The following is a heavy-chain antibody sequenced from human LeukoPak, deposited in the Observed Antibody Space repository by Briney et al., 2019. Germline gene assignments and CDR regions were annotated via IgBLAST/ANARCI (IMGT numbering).Heavy chain of an antibody. CDR2: ISHDGGNK. D-gene: IGHD3-3*01. V-gene: IGHV3-30*18. J-gene: IGHJ4*02. Sequence: QPGRSLRLSCAASGFTFSVYGMHWVRRGPGKGLEWVALISHDGGNKNYTDFVKGRFTISRDNSKNTVYLQMNSLRPEDTAVYYCAKPRGGYYFDYWGQGTLVTVSS. CDR3: AKPRGGYYFDY. CDR1: GFTFSVYG.